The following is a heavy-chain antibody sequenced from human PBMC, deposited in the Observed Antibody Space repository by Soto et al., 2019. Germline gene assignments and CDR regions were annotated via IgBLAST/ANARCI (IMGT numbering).Heavy chain of an antibody. CDR3: ARGVSPGFDFWGGYYGM. J-gene: IGHJ4*02. V-gene: IGHV3-20*01. CDR2: INWNGGST. CDR1: GFTFDDYG. Sequence: EVQLVESGGGVVRPGGSLRLSCAASGFTFDDYGMSWVRQAPGKGLEWVSGINWNGGSTGYADSVKGRFTISRDNAKNSLYLQMNSLRAEDTGLYHCARGVSPGFDFWGGYYGMWGQGTLVTVSS. D-gene: IGHD3-3*01.